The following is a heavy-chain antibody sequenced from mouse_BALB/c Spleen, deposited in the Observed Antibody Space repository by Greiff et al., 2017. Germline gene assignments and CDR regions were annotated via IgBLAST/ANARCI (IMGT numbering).Heavy chain of an antibody. CDR1: GYTFTSYY. V-gene: IGHV1S81*02. Sequence: QVQLQQSGAELVKPGASVKLSCKASGYTFTSYYMYWVKQRPGQGLEWIGEINPSNGGTNFNEKFKSKATLTVDKSSSTAYMQLSSLTSEDSAVYYCTRSTMSAFAYWGQGTLVTVSA. CDR3: TRSTMSAFAY. CDR2: INPSNGGT. J-gene: IGHJ3*01. D-gene: IGHD2-4*01.